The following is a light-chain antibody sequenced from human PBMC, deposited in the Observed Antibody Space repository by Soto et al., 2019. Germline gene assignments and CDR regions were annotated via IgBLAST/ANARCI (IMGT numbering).Light chain of an antibody. V-gene: IGLV3-1*01. CDR3: QACDSSTVV. CDR1: KLGDKY. Sequence: SYELAQPPSVSVSPGQTASITCSGDKLGDKYASWYQQKPGQSPVLVMYQDSKRPSGIPERFSGSNSGDTATLTISGTQAMDEADYHCQACDSSTVVFGGGTKLTVL. CDR2: QDS. J-gene: IGLJ2*01.